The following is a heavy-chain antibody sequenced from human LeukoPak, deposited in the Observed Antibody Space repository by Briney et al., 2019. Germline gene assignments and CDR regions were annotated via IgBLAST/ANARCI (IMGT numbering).Heavy chain of an antibody. D-gene: IGHD3-10*01. J-gene: IGHJ4*02. CDR1: GFTFSSYS. Sequence: GGSLRLSCAASGFTFSSYSMNWVRQAPGKGLEWVAFIRYDGSNKYYADSVKGRFTISRDNSKNTLYLQMNSLRAEDTAVYYCAKERYGSAPDYWGQGTLVTVSS. CDR2: IRYDGSNK. V-gene: IGHV3-30*02. CDR3: AKERYGSAPDY.